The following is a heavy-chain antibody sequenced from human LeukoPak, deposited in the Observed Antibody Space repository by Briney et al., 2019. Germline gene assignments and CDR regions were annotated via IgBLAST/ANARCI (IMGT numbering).Heavy chain of an antibody. Sequence: PGGSLRLSCAASGFTFSSYSMNWVRQAPGKGLEWVSSISSSSGYMYYADSVKGRFTISRDNAKNSLYLQMNSLRAEDTAVYYCASPYSSRWYELCYWGQGTLVTVSS. J-gene: IGHJ4*02. V-gene: IGHV3-21*01. D-gene: IGHD6-13*01. CDR3: ASPYSSRWYELCY. CDR2: ISSSSGYM. CDR1: GFTFSSYS.